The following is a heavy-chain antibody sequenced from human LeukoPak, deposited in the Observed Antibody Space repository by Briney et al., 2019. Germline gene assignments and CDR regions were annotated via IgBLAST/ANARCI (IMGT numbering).Heavy chain of an antibody. CDR1: GFTFSSYG. J-gene: IGHJ4*02. CDR2: IWYDGGNK. D-gene: IGHD5-24*01. CDR3: AREPMAAIMRDYFDY. Sequence: GGSLRLSCAASGFTFSSYGMHWVRQAPGKGLEWVAVIWYDGGNKYYADSVKGRFTISRDNSKNTLYLQLNSLRAEDTAIYYCAREPMAAIMRDYFDYWGQGTLVTVSS. V-gene: IGHV3-33*01.